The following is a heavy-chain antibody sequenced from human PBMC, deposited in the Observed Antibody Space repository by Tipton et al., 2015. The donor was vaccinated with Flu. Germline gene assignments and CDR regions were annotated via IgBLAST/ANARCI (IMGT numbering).Heavy chain of an antibody. J-gene: IGHJ6*02. CDR3: ARDLDGGFWSGYYSSSPWVDV. Sequence: TLSLTCTVSGGSISSSSYYWGWIRQPPGKGLEWIGSIYYSGSTYYNSSLKSRVTISVDTSKNQFSLKLSSVTAADTAVYYCARDLDGGFWSGYYSSSPWVDVWGQGTTVTVSS. D-gene: IGHD3-3*01. V-gene: IGHV4-39*07. CDR2: IYYSGST. CDR1: GGSISSSSYY.